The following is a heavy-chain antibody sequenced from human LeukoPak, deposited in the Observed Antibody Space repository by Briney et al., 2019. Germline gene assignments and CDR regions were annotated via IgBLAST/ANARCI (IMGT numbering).Heavy chain of an antibody. D-gene: IGHD2-21*02. Sequence: GGSLRLYGAASGFTFSTYSLNWVRQAPGKGLEWVLSISSGSTYIFYADSVKVRFTISRDNAKNSLYLQMNSLRAEDTAVYYCARDPCSAGCYRFDYWGQGTLVTVSS. CDR1: GFTFSTYS. CDR3: ARDPCSAGCYRFDY. J-gene: IGHJ4*02. CDR2: ISSGSTYI. V-gene: IGHV3-21*01.